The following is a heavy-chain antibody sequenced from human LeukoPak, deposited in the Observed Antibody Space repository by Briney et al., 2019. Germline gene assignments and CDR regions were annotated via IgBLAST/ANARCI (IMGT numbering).Heavy chain of an antibody. CDR2: ISSGGGT. V-gene: IGHV3-53*01. CDR3: AREEMAVSGYFDY. CDR1: GFTVSSNY. Sequence: GGSLRLSCAASGFTVSSNYMSCVRQAPGKGLEWVSLISSGGGTYYADSVKGRFTISRDNSKSMVYLQMNSLRADDTAVYYCAREEMAVSGYFDYWGQGIPVTVSS. D-gene: IGHD5-24*01. J-gene: IGHJ4*02.